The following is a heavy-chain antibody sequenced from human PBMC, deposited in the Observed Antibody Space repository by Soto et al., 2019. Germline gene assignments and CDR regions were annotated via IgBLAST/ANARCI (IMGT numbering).Heavy chain of an antibody. D-gene: IGHD6-13*01. J-gene: IGHJ4*02. CDR2: IYYSGST. Sequence: QVQLQESGPGLVKPSQTLSLTCTVSGGSISSGGYYWSWIRQHPGKGLEWIGYIYYSGSTYYNPSLKSRVTLSVDTSKNQFSLKLSSVTAADTAVYYCARDRAGALYLDYWGQGTLVTVSS. V-gene: IGHV4-31*03. CDR3: ARDRAGALYLDY. CDR1: GGSISSGGYY.